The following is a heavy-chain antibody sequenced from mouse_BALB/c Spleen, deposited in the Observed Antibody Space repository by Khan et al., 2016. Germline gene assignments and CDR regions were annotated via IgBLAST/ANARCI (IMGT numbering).Heavy chain of an antibody. CDR2: INPSTGYT. J-gene: IGHJ2*01. CDR3: AYYGNYDY. V-gene: IGHV1-7*01. D-gene: IGHD2-1*01. CDR1: GYTFTSYW. Sequence: QVQLQQSGAELAKPGASVKMSCKASGYTFTSYWMHWVKQRPGQGLEWIGYINPSTGYTEYNQKFTDKTTLTADKSSSTAYMQLSSLTSEDSAVYYCAYYGNYDYWGQGTTLTVSS.